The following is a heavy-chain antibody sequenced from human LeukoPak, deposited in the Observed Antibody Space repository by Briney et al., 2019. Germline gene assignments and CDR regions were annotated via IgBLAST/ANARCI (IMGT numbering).Heavy chain of an antibody. CDR3: AYGGIYDSSGYSS. CDR1: GGSISSYY. Sequence: SETLSLTCTVSGGSISSYYWSWIRQPPGKGLEWIGYIYYSGSTNYNPSLKSQVTISVDTSKNQFSLKLSSVTAADTAVYYCAYGGIYDSSGYSSWGQGTLVTVSS. J-gene: IGHJ4*02. D-gene: IGHD3-22*01. V-gene: IGHV4-59*01. CDR2: IYYSGST.